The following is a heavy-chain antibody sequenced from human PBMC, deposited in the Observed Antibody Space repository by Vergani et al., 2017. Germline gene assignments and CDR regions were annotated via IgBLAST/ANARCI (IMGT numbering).Heavy chain of an antibody. CDR2: IYYSGST. CDR3: ARGLYSSSSGLGYFDL. CDR1: GGSISSYY. D-gene: IGHD6-6*01. J-gene: IGHJ2*01. Sequence: QVQLQESGPGLVKPSQTLSLTCTVSGGSISSYYWSWIRQPPGKGLEWIGYIYYSGSTNYNPSLKSRVTISVDTSKNQFSLKLSSVTAADTAVYYCARGLYSSSSGLGYFDLWGRGTLVTVSS. V-gene: IGHV4-59*01.